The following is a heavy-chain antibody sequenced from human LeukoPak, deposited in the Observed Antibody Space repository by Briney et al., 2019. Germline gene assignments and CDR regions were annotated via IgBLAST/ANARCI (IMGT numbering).Heavy chain of an antibody. J-gene: IGHJ2*01. CDR3: VREDPRTGYWFFDL. V-gene: IGHV3-74*01. Sequence: GGSLRLSCAVSGFTLSVYWMHWVRQAPGKGLVWVSRMNSDGRSRTYADSAKGRFSISRDNDKNMLYLQMNSLRAEDTAVYYCVREDPRTGYWFFDLWGRGTLVTVSS. CDR2: MNSDGRSR. CDR1: GFTLSVYW.